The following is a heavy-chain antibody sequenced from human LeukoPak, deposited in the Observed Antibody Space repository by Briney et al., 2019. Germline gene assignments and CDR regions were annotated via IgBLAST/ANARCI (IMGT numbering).Heavy chain of an antibody. V-gene: IGHV4-34*01. Sequence: PSETLSLTCAVYGGSFSGYYWSWIRQPPGKGLEWIGEINHSGSTNYNPSLKSRVTISVDTSKNQFPLKLSSVTAADTAVYYCARGHYWGQGTLVTVSS. J-gene: IGHJ4*02. CDR3: ARGHY. CDR2: INHSGST. CDR1: GGSFSGYY.